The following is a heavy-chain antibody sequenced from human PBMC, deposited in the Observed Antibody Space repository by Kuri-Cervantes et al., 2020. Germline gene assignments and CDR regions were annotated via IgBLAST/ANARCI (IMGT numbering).Heavy chain of an antibody. D-gene: IGHD2-8*01. CDR1: GFSLNTNGAG. CDR3: AHSINGGFDP. J-gene: IGHJ5*02. V-gene: IGHV2-5*02. CDR2: IFWDDDK. Sequence: SGPTLVKPTQTLTLTCTFSGFSLNTNGAGVGWIRQPPGKALEWLALIFWDDDKRYSPSLKNKLTITKDTSKNQVVLTMTNMDPVDTATYYCAHSINGGFDPWGQGTLVTVSS.